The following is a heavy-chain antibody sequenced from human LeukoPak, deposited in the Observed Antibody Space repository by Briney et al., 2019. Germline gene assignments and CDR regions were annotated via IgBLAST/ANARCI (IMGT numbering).Heavy chain of an antibody. J-gene: IGHJ4*02. Sequence: PSETLSLTCAVSGGSISSSSSICWTWVRQPPGEGLEWIGEIYHNGATNYNPSLKSRVTLLLDKSKNQLSLRLNSVTAADTAVYYCARNGGNSDYDYWGQGTLVTVSA. CDR1: GGSISSSSSIC. CDR2: IYHNGAT. CDR3: ARNGGNSDYDY. D-gene: IGHD4-23*01. V-gene: IGHV4-4*02.